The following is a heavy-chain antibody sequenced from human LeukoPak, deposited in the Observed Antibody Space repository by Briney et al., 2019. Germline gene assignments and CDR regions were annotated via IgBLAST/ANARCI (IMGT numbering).Heavy chain of an antibody. CDR3: AREGWSYNWFDP. CDR2: IIPIFGTA. CDR1: GGTFSSYA. V-gene: IGHV1-69*06. J-gene: IGHJ5*02. Sequence: SVKVSCKASGGTFSSYAISWVRQAPGQGLEWMGGIIPIFGTANYAQKFQGRVTITADKSTSTAYMELRSLRSDDTAVYYCAREGWSYNWFDPWGQGTLVTVSS.